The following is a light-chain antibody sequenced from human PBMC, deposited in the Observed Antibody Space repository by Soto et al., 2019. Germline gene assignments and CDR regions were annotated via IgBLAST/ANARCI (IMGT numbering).Light chain of an antibody. CDR3: EQYNNWPPLYT. CDR1: QSVRSK. V-gene: IGKV3-15*01. Sequence: EIVLTQSPASLSVSPGERATLSCRASQSVRSKVAWYQQKPGQAPSLVIYDTYIRATGIPARFSGSGFGTEFTLTISSLQPEDFAVYYCEQYNNWPPLYTFGQG. J-gene: IGKJ2*01. CDR2: DTY.